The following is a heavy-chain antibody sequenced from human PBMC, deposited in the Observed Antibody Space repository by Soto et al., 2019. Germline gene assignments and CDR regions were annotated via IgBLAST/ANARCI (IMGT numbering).Heavy chain of an antibody. D-gene: IGHD1-1*01. J-gene: IGHJ6*02. V-gene: IGHV3-30-3*01. CDR1: GFTFSSYA. Sequence: QVQLVESGGGVVQPGRSLRLSCAASGFTFSSYAMHWVRQAPGKGLEWVAVISYDGSNKYYADSVKGRFTISRDNSKNTLYLQMNSLIAEDTAVYYCARDLLRYNWNDFPYYYYGMDVWGQGTTVTVSS. CDR2: ISYDGSNK. CDR3: ARDLLRYNWNDFPYYYYGMDV.